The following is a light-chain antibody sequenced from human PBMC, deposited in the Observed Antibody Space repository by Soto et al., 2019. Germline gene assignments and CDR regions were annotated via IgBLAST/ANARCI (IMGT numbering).Light chain of an antibody. Sequence: EIVMTQSPATLSVSPGERATLSCRGSQSISSKLAWYQQKPGQAPRLLIYGASSRATGIPDRFSGSGSGTDFTLTISRLEAEDSAVYFCQQYNNWPTWTFGQGTKVDI. CDR2: GAS. J-gene: IGKJ1*01. CDR1: QSISSK. CDR3: QQYNNWPTWT. V-gene: IGKV3D-15*01.